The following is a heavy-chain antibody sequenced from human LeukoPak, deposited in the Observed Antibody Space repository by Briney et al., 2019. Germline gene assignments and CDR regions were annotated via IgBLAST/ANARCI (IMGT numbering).Heavy chain of an antibody. D-gene: IGHD3-22*01. Sequence: VASVKVSCKASGGTLSSYAISWVRQAPGQGLEWMGGLIPIFGTANYAQKFQGRVTITTGESTSTAYMGLSSLRSEDTAVYYCARWRGYYASSGYPDAFGIWGQGTMVTVSS. CDR1: GGTLSSYA. CDR2: LIPIFGTA. J-gene: IGHJ3*02. CDR3: ARWRGYYASSGYPDAFGI. V-gene: IGHV1-69*05.